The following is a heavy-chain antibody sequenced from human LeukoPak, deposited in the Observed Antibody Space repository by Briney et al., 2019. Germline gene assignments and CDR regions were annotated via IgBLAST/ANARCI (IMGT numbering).Heavy chain of an antibody. CDR1: GYTFTGYY. Sequence: ASVKVSCKASGYTFTGYYMHWVRQAPGQGLEWMGWINPNSGGTNYAQKFQGRVTMTRDTSISTAYMELSRLRSDDTAVYYCARVPYCSGGSCYYYYYYGMDVWGQGTTVTVSS. D-gene: IGHD2-15*01. CDR3: ARVPYCSGGSCYYYYYYGMDV. CDR2: INPNSGGT. V-gene: IGHV1-2*02. J-gene: IGHJ6*02.